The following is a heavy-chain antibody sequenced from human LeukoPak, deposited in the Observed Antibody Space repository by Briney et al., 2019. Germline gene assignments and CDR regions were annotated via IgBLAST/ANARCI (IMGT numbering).Heavy chain of an antibody. CDR2: IYHSGKT. CDR1: GYSISRGYY. V-gene: IGHV4-38-2*02. J-gene: IGHJ5*02. D-gene: IGHD6-19*01. CDR3: ARDRIAVSDPPNWFDP. Sequence: SETLSLTCTVSGYSISRGYYWGWIRQPPGKGLEWIGSIYHSGKTYYNPSLKSRVTISLDTSKIQFSLSLSSVTAADTAVYFCARDRIAVSDPPNWFDPWGQGTLVTVSS.